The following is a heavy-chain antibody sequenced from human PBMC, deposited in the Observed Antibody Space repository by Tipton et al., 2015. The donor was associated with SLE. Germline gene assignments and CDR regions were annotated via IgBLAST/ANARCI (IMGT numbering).Heavy chain of an antibody. J-gene: IGHJ3*02. CDR2: INHSGST. V-gene: IGHV4-34*01. D-gene: IGHD2-15*01. CDR3: ARNRGSGQQAAFEI. CDR1: GGSFRGYY. Sequence: TLSLTCAVYGGSFRGYYWSWIRQPPGKGLEWIGEINHSGSTHYNPSLKSRVIISVDTSKNQLSLKLNSVTAADTTMYYCARNRGSGQQAAFEIWGQGTMVTVSS.